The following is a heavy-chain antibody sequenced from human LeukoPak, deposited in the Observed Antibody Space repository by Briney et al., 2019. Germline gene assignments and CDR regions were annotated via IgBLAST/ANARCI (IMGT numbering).Heavy chain of an antibody. CDR1: GFTFSDYY. D-gene: IGHD6-13*01. CDR3: ARDPRAAAGTYYFDY. Sequence: GGSLRLSCAASGFTFSDYYMSWIRQAPGKGLEWVSYISSSGSTIYYADSVKGRFTISRDNAKNSLYLQMNSLRAEDTAVYYCARDPRAAAGTYYFDYWGQGTLVTVSS. V-gene: IGHV3-11*04. CDR2: ISSSGSTI. J-gene: IGHJ4*02.